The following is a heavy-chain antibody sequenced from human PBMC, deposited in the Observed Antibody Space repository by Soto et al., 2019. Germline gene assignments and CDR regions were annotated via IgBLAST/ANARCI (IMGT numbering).Heavy chain of an antibody. CDR1: GLTFTDYW. D-gene: IGHD1-26*01. CDR3: ASDRFRGTYYLRGVTYFFEE. V-gene: IGHV3-7*03. Sequence: GGSLRLSCVTYGLTFTDYWMSWVRQAPGKGLEWVANIKQDESEKNYLDSVKGRFTISRDDAKNSLYLQMNSLRAEDTAVYYCASDRFRGTYYLRGVTYFFEEWGQGAPVTVSS. J-gene: IGHJ4*02. CDR2: IKQDESEK.